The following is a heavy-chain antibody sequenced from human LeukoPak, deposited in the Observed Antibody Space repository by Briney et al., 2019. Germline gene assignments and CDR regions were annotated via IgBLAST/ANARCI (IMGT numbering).Heavy chain of an antibody. V-gene: IGHV4-34*01. J-gene: IGHJ3*02. D-gene: IGHD5-18*01. Sequence: PSETLSLTCAVYGGSFSGYYWSWIRQPPGKGLEWIGEIKHSGSTNYNPSLKSRVTISVDTSKNQFSLKLSSVTAADTAVYYCARSMGYSYGYYAFDIWGQGTMVTVSS. CDR2: IKHSGST. CDR3: ARSMGYSYGYYAFDI. CDR1: GGSFSGYY.